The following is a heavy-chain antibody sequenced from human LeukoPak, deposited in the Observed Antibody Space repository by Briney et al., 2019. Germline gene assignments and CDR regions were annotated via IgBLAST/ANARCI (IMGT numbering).Heavy chain of an antibody. CDR1: GFTFSSYE. D-gene: IGHD3-9*01. CDR2: ISSRGSTI. CDR3: ARGGFDWLLFNYYYYMDV. J-gene: IGHJ6*03. V-gene: IGHV3-48*03. Sequence: SGGSLRLSCAASGFTFSSYEMNWVRQAPGKGLEWVSYISSRGSTIHYADSVKGRFTISRDNAKNSLYLQMNSLRAEDTAVYYCARGGFDWLLFNYYYYMDVWGKGTTVTISS.